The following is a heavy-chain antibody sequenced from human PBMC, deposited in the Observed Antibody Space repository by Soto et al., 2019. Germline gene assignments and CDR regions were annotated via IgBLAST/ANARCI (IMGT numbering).Heavy chain of an antibody. J-gene: IGHJ4*02. CDR2: ISYDGSNK. D-gene: IGHD6-19*01. V-gene: IGHV3-30-3*01. CDR3: ARDLVKGTYSSGWSYYFDY. Sequence: PGGSLRLSCAASGFTFSSYAMHWVRQAPGKGLEWVAVISYDGSNKYCADSVKGRFTISRDNSKNTLYLQMNSLRAEDTAVYYCARDLVKGTYSSGWSYYFDYWGQGTLVTVSS. CDR1: GFTFSSYA.